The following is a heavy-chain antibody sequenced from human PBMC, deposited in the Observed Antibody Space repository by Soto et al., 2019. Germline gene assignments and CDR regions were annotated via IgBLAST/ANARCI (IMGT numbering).Heavy chain of an antibody. CDR1: GFTFSSYW. D-gene: IGHD3-3*01. CDR3: VSRHKWEWPTIDY. Sequence: GGSLRLSCAASGFTFSSYWMHWVRQAPGKGLVWVSRINSDGSSTSYADSVKGRFTISRDNAKNTLYLQMNSLRADDTAMYYFVSRHKWEWPTIDYWGQGTLVTVSS. CDR2: INSDGSST. V-gene: IGHV3-74*01. J-gene: IGHJ4*02.